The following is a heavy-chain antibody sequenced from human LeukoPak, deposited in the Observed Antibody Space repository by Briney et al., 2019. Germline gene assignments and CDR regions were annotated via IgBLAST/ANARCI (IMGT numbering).Heavy chain of an antibody. CDR2: IKSKTDGGTT. J-gene: IGHJ1*01. D-gene: IGHD6-13*01. Sequence: GESLRLSCAASGFTFSNAWMSWVRQAPGKGLEWVGRIKSKTDGGTTDYAAPVKGRFTISRDDSKDTLYLQMNSLKTEDTAVYFCTTVLTYTSSWKGYFQHWGQGTLVTVSS. V-gene: IGHV3-15*01. CDR1: GFTFSNAW. CDR3: TTVLTYTSSWKGYFQH.